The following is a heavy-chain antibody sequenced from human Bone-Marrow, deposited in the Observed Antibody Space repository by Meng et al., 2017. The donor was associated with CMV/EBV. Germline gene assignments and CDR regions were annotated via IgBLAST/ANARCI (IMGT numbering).Heavy chain of an antibody. D-gene: IGHD3-3*01. CDR1: GGPISSRSYY. V-gene: IGHV4-39*07. Sequence: SETLSLTCTVSGGPISSRSYYWGWIRQPPGKRLEWIGSIYYSGSTYYNPSLKSRVTISVDTSKNQFSLKLSSVTAADTAVYYCARDLLAAFGVVTLYYYYGMDVWGQGTTVTVSS. J-gene: IGHJ6*02. CDR3: ARDLLAAFGVVTLYYYYGMDV. CDR2: IYYSGST.